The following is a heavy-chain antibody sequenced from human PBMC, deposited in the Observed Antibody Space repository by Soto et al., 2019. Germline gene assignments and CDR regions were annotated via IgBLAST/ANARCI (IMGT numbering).Heavy chain of an antibody. CDR2: IIPIFGTA. Sequence: QVQLVQSGAEVKKPGSSVKVSCKASGGTFSSYAISWVRQAPGQGLEWMGGIIPIFGTANYAQKFQGRVTITADESTSTAYMELSSLRSEDTAVYYCASEKRSYYYDSSGYYLGYYFDYWGQGTLVTVSS. D-gene: IGHD3-22*01. CDR3: ASEKRSYYYDSSGYYLGYYFDY. J-gene: IGHJ4*02. CDR1: GGTFSSYA. V-gene: IGHV1-69*01.